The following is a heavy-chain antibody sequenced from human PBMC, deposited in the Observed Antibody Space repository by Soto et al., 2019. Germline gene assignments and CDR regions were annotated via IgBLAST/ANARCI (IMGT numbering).Heavy chain of an antibody. CDR3: ARDNKAVADDAVDI. CDR1: GGTFSSYT. CDR2: IIPILGIA. J-gene: IGHJ3*02. D-gene: IGHD6-19*01. Sequence: QVQLVQSGAEVKKPGSSVKVSCKASGGTFSSYTISWVRQAPGQGLEWMGRIIPILGIANYAQKFQGRVTITEDKSTSTAYMELSSLRSEYTAVYYCARDNKAVADDAVDIWGQGTMVTVSS. V-gene: IGHV1-69*08.